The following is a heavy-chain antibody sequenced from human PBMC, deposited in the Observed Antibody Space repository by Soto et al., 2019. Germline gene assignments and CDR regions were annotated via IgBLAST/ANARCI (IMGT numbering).Heavy chain of an antibody. V-gene: IGHV1-18*01. CDR2: ISAYNGNT. CDR1: GYTFTSYG. Sequence: QVQLVQSGAEVKKPGASVKVSCKASGYTFTSYGISWVRQAPGQGLEWMGWISAYNGNTNYAQKLQGRVTMTTDTSTSTAYMQLRSLRSVESSVYHCSRGTSVESGNYWGQGTLVTVSS. CDR3: SRGTSVESGNY. J-gene: IGHJ4*02. D-gene: IGHD4-17*01.